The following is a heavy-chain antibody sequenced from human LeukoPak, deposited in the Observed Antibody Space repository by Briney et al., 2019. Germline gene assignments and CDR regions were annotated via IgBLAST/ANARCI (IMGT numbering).Heavy chain of an antibody. V-gene: IGHV3-30-3*01. D-gene: IGHD3-22*01. CDR1: GFTFSSYA. J-gene: IGHJ4*02. CDR2: ISYDGSNK. Sequence: PGGSLRLSCAASGFTFSSYAMHWVRQAPGKGLEWVAVISYDGSNKYYADSVKGRFTISRDNSKNTLYLQMNSLRAEDTAVYYCARDHYDSSGYSGYWGQGTLVTVSS. CDR3: ARDHYDSSGYSGY.